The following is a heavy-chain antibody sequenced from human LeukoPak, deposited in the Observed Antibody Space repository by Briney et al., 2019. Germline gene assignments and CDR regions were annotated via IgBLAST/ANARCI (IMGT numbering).Heavy chain of an antibody. D-gene: IGHD3/OR15-3a*01. CDR1: GVSISTYY. CDR3: ARGADFWTGDYFYYGLDV. J-gene: IGHJ6*04. CDR2: IYYSGST. V-gene: IGHV4-59*01. Sequence: SETLSLTCTLSGVSISTYYLNWIRQPPGKGLEWIGYIYYSGSTNYTPSLKSRFTISVDTSKNKFSLNLSSVTAAHTAVYYCARGADFWTGDYFYYGLDVWGEGTTITVSS.